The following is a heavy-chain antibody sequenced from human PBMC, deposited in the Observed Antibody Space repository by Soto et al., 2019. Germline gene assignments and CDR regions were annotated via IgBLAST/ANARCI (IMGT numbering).Heavy chain of an antibody. D-gene: IGHD2-15*01. Sequence: QVQLVQSGAEVKKPGASVKVSCKASGYTFTSYGISWVRQAPGQGLEWMGWISAYNGNTNYAQQLQGRVTMTTYTTARTAYRELRSLRSDDTAVYYCARVVSPDIVVVVAASFDYWGQGTLVTVSS. J-gene: IGHJ4*02. CDR2: ISAYNGNT. CDR1: GYTFTSYG. V-gene: IGHV1-18*01. CDR3: ARVVSPDIVVVVAASFDY.